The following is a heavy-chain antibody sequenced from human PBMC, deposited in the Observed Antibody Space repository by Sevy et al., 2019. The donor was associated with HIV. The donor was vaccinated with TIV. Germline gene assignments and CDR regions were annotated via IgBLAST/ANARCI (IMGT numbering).Heavy chain of an antibody. Sequence: GGSLRLSCAASGFTFSSYSMNWVRQAPGKGLEWVSYISSSSSTIYYADSVKGRFTISRDNAKNSLYLQMNSLRAEDTAVYYCARSRHLIRFTVTGYFDYWGQGTLVTVPS. CDR3: ARSRHLIRFTVTGYFDY. D-gene: IGHD4-17*01. V-gene: IGHV3-48*01. CDR2: ISSSSSTI. CDR1: GFTFSSYS. J-gene: IGHJ4*02.